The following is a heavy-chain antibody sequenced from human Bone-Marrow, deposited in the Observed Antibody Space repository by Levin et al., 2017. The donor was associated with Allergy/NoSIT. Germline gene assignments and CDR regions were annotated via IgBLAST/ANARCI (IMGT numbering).Heavy chain of an antibody. J-gene: IGHJ4*02. CDR3: ASGPISDY. CDR2: ISESGGTI. CDR1: GFSFSTYE. D-gene: IGHD3-3*01. Sequence: GGSLRLSCEASGFSFSTYEMTWIRQAPGKGLEWISYISESGGTIYYADSVKGRFTISRDNAKNSLYLQMNSLRAEDTAVYYCASGPISDYWGQGTQVSVSS. V-gene: IGHV3-48*03.